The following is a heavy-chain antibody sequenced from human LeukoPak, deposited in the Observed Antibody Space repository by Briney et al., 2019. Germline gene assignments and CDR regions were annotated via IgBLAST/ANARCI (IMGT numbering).Heavy chain of an antibody. J-gene: IGHJ4*02. CDR1: GYTFTSYG. D-gene: IGHD2-2*01. CDR3: ARDPAARLGYCSSTSCYPLDY. V-gene: IGHV1-18*01. Sequence: GASVNVSCKASGYTFTSYGISWVRQAPGQGLERMGWISAYNGNTNYAQKLHGRVTMTTDTSTSTAYMELRSLRSDDTAVYYCARDPAARLGYCSSTSCYPLDYWGQGTLVTVSS. CDR2: ISAYNGNT.